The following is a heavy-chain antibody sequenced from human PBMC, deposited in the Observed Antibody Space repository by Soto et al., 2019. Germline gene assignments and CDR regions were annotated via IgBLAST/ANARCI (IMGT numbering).Heavy chain of an antibody. CDR3: AKDLGDYYDSSGSLGDAFDI. Sequence: GGSLRLSCTGSGFPFSAYNMNWVRQVPGKGPEWISAISGSGGSTYYADSVKGRFTISRDNSKNTLYLQMNSLRAEDTAVYYCAKDLGDYYDSSGSLGDAFDIWGQGTMVTVSS. CDR2: ISGSGGST. V-gene: IGHV3-23*01. CDR1: GFPFSAYN. D-gene: IGHD3-22*01. J-gene: IGHJ3*02.